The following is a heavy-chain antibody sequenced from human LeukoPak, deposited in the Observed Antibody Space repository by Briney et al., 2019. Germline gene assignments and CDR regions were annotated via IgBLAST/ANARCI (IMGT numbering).Heavy chain of an antibody. CDR2: IRSKADGGTT. CDR3: TRGGGLESDY. CDR1: GFTFCDYA. J-gene: IGHJ4*02. D-gene: IGHD5-12*01. V-gene: IGHV3-49*03. Sequence: GGSLRLSCTASGFTFCDYARSWFRQAPGKGLEWVGFIRSKADGGTTEYAACVKGRFTISRDDSKSIAYLQMNSLKTEDTAVYYCTRGGGLESDYWGQGTLVTVSS.